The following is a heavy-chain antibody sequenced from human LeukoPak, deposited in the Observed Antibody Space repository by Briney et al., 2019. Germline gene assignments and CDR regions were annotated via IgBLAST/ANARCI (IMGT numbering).Heavy chain of an antibody. V-gene: IGHV4-59*01. CDR2: ISYSGST. CDR3: ARWYPQPSG. D-gene: IGHD1-14*01. Sequence: SETLSLTCTVSGGSISGYYWSWIRQPPGKGLEWIGYISYSGSTSYNPSLKSRVTISVDTSKNQFSLKLSSVTAADTAVYYCARWYPQPSGWGQGTQVTVSS. J-gene: IGHJ4*02. CDR1: GGSISGYY.